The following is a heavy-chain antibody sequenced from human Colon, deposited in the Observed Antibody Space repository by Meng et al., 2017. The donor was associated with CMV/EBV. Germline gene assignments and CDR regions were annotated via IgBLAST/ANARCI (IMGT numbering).Heavy chain of an antibody. J-gene: IGHJ5*02. CDR1: GFTLSNSG. CDR3: ARWTGWFDP. D-gene: IGHD3/OR15-3a*01. CDR2: ISHEGSED. V-gene: IGHV3-30*03. Sequence: RLSCAASGFTLSNSGIHWVRQAPGKGLEWLALISHEGSEDYYADSVKGRFTMSRDNSKNTVHLQMNSLRPDDTAVYYCARWTGWFDPWGQGTLVTVSS.